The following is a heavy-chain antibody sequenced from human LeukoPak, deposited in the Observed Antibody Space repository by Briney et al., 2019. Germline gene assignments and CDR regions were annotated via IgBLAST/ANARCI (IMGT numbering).Heavy chain of an antibody. D-gene: IGHD3-3*01. V-gene: IGHV1-18*01. J-gene: IGHJ4*02. CDR1: GYTFTSYG. CDR3: ARAYYDFWSGYYLPAYYFDY. Sequence: ASVKVSCKASGYTFTSYGISWVRQAPGQGLEWMGWISAYNGNTNYAQKLQGRVTMTTDTSTSTAYMELRSLRSDDTAVYYCARAYYDFWSGYYLPAYYFDYWGQETLVTVSS. CDR2: ISAYNGNT.